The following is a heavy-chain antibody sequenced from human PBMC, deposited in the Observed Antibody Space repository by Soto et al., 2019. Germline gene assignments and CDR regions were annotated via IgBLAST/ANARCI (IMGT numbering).Heavy chain of an antibody. CDR1: GFTFYTYA. CDR3: AKGRLAVGSDWFDS. D-gene: IGHD1-26*01. Sequence: GGSLRLSCEASGFTFYTYAMIWVRQAPGKGLEWVTAIDSDGTDTYYADFVRGRFTVSRDNSKNTLYLQMRSLTAEDTALYYCAKGRLAVGSDWFDSWGPGTLVTVSS. CDR2: IDSDGTDT. V-gene: IGHV3-23*05. J-gene: IGHJ5*01.